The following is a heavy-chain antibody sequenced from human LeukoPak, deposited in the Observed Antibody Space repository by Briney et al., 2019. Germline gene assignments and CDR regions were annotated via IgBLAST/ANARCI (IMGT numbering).Heavy chain of an antibody. CDR3: ARDFSLQLFDY. Sequence: GGSLRLSCAASGXTFSSYGFHWVRQAPGKGLEWVAVIWSDGSYKYYADSVKGRFTISRDDSKNTLYLQMNSLRAEDTAVYYCARDFSLQLFDYWGQGTLVTVFS. CDR2: IWSDGSYK. CDR1: GXTFSSYG. D-gene: IGHD5-24*01. V-gene: IGHV3-33*01. J-gene: IGHJ4*02.